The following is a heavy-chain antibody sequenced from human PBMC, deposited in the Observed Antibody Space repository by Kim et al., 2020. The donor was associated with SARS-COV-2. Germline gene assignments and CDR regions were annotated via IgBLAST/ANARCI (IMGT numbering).Heavy chain of an antibody. V-gene: IGHV3-23*01. Sequence: GDTYYPDYVRGRFTISRDNSRNTLYVQMNSLRADDTAVYYCAKGGGGYLDYWGQGTLVTVSS. D-gene: IGHD2-15*01. CDR3: AKGGGGYLDY. CDR2: GDT. J-gene: IGHJ4*02.